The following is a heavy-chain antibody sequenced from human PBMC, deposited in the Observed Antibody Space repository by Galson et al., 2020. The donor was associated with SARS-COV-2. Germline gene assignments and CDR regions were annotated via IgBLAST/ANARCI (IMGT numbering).Heavy chain of an antibody. D-gene: IGHD3-16*02. J-gene: IGHJ4*02. CDR2: FDPEDGET. V-gene: IGHV1-24*01. CDR1: GYTLTELS. Sequence: ASVKVSCKVSGYTLTELSMHWVRQAPGKGLEWMGGFDPEDGETIYAQKFQGRVTMTEDTSTDTAYMELSSLRSEDTAVYYCATDSAANYDYVWGSYRYWYFDYWGQGTLVTVSS. CDR3: ATDSAANYDYVWGSYRYWYFDY.